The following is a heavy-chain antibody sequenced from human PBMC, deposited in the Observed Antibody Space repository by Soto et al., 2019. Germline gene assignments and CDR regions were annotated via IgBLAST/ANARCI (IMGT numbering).Heavy chain of an antibody. CDR2: INAGNGNT. D-gene: IGHD3-10*01. CDR3: ARLGRGGIVGFDY. CDR1: GYTFTSYA. V-gene: IGHV1-3*01. Sequence: QVQLVQSGAEVKKPGASVKVSCKASGYTFTSYAMHWVRQAPGQRLEWMGWINAGNGNTKYSQKFQGRVTITRDTSASTAYMERSSLRSEDTSVYYCARLGRGGIVGFDYWGQGTLVTVSS. J-gene: IGHJ4*02.